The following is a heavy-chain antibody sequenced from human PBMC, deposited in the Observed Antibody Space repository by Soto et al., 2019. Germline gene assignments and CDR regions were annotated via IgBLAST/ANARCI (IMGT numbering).Heavy chain of an antibody. J-gene: IGHJ3*02. D-gene: IGHD3-16*01. CDR3: ARDPSFGAFDI. CDR1: GFTLANSW. CDR2: INGDGSEK. Sequence: EVRLVESGGGLVQPGGSLSLSCVASGFTLANSWMTWIRHTPGKGLEWVAYINGDGSEKSYVDSVKGRFTISRDNAKNSLDLQLNSLRAEDTAVYYCARDPSFGAFDIWGQGIVVSGSA. V-gene: IGHV3-7*01.